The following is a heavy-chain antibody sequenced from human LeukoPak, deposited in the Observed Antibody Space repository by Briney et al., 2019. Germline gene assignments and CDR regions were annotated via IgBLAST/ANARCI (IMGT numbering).Heavy chain of an antibody. V-gene: IGHV1-2*02. J-gene: IGHJ5*02. CDR3: AREVARQQLKRFDP. CDR1: GYTFTGYY. CDR2: INPNSGGT. D-gene: IGHD6-13*01. Sequence: GASVKVSCKASGYTFTGYYMHWVRQAPGQGLEWMGWINPNSGGTNYAQKFQGRVTMTRDTSISTAYMELSRLRSDDTAVYYCAREVARQQLKRFDPWGQGTLVTVSS.